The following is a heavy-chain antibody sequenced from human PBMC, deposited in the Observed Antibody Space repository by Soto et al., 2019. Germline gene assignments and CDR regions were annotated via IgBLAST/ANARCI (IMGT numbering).Heavy chain of an antibody. V-gene: IGHV3-13*04. J-gene: IGHJ6*02. CDR3: AISPPGGYHYYYGLAV. D-gene: IGHD3-22*01. CDR2: IGTAGDT. CDR1: GFTFSSYD. Sequence: PGGSLRLSCAASGFTFSSYDMHWVRQAIGKGLEWVSAIGTAGDTYYPGSVKGRFTISRENAKNSLYLQMNSLRAGDTAVYYCAISPPGGYHYYYGLAVWGQGTTGTVSS.